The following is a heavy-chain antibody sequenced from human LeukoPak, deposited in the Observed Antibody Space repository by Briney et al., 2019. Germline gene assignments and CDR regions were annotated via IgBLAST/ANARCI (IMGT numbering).Heavy chain of an antibody. Sequence: PGGSLRLSCAASGFTVSTNYMSWVRQAPGKGLEWVSVVYGGNTSYYADSVKGRFTNSRDTSKNTVHLQMTSLRTEDTAVYYCARAYGSNSNDYWGQGTLVTVSS. J-gene: IGHJ4*02. CDR2: VYGGNTS. CDR3: ARAYGSNSNDY. CDR1: GFTVSTNY. V-gene: IGHV3-66*02. D-gene: IGHD6-13*01.